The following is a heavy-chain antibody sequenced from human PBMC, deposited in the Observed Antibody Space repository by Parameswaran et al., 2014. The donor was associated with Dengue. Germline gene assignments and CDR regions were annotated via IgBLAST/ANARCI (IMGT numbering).Heavy chain of an antibody. J-gene: IGHJ4*02. Sequence: WVRQAPGQGLEWMGWINTNTGNPTYAQGFTGRFVFSLDTSVSTAYLQISSLKAEDTAVYYCARGQRGQLELHFDYWGQGTLVTVSS. D-gene: IGHD1-1*01. CDR3: ARGQRGQLELHFDY. CDR2: INTNTGNP. V-gene: IGHV7-4-1*02.